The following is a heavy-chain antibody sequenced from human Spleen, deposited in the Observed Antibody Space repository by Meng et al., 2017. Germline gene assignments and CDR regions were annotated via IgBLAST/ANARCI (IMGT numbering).Heavy chain of an antibody. D-gene: IGHD3-22*01. J-gene: IGHJ4*02. CDR2: ILSKAYGGTT. V-gene: IGHV3-49*04. CDR1: GFTFGDYA. Sequence: GESLKISCTASGFTFGDYAMSWVRQAPGKGLEWVGFILSKAYGGTTEYAASVKGRFTIPRDDSKSITYLQMNSLKTEDTAVYYWTRGGKIVVVITPPDYWGQGTLVTVSS. CDR3: TRGGKIVVVITPPDY.